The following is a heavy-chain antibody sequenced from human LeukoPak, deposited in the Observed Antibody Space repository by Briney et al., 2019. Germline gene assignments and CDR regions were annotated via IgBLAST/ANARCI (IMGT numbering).Heavy chain of an antibody. J-gene: IGHJ3*02. CDR3: AKGSGSYYNDNAFDI. CDR2: ISSSSSTI. V-gene: IGHV3-48*04. Sequence: GGSLRLSCAASGFTFSSYAMSWVRQAPGKGLEWVSYISSSSSTIYYADSVKGRFTISRDNAKNSLYLQMNSLRAEDMALYYCAKGSGSYYNDNAFDIWGQGTMVTVSS. CDR1: GFTFSSYA. D-gene: IGHD3-10*01.